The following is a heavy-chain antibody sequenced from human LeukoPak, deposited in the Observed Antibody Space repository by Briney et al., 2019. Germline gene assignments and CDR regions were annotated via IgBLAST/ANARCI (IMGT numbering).Heavy chain of an antibody. CDR1: GFTFSGSA. CDR3: TSIVTDTGGNFGFDY. J-gene: IGHJ4*02. D-gene: IGHD4-23*01. Sequence: PGGSLKLSCAASGFTFSGSAMHWVRQASGKGLEWVGRIRSKAYNYATAYAASVKGRFTISRDDSKNTAYLQMNSLKTEDTAVYYCTSIVTDTGGNFGFDYWGQGTLVTVSS. V-gene: IGHV3-73*01. CDR2: IRSKAYNYAT.